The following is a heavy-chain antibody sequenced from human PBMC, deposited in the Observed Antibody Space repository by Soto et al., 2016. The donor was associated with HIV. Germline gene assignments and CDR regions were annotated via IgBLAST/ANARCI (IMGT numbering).Heavy chain of an antibody. D-gene: IGHD2-2*01. Sequence: QVQLVQSGAEVKKPGASVKVSCKASGYTFTGYYMHWVRQAPGQGLEWMGWMNPNSGNTGYAQKFQGRVTITRNTSISTAYMELSSLRSEDTAVYYCARAASMPHAFDIWGQGTMVTVSS. CDR2: MNPNSGNT. CDR3: ARAASMPHAFDI. J-gene: IGHJ3*02. CDR1: GYTFTGYY. V-gene: IGHV1-8*03.